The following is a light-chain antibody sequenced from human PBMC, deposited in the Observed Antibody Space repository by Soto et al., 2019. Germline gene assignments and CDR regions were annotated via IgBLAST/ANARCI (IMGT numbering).Light chain of an antibody. J-gene: IGLJ1*01. CDR2: EVS. CDR3: SSYTSSSTPHYV. CDR1: SSDVDGYNY. Sequence: QSVLTQPASVSGSPGQSITISCTGTSSDVDGYNYVSWYQQHPGKAPKLMIYEVSNRPSGVSNRFSGSKSGNTASLTISGLQAEDEAKYYSSSYTSSSTPHYVFGTRTKLTVL. V-gene: IGLV2-14*01.